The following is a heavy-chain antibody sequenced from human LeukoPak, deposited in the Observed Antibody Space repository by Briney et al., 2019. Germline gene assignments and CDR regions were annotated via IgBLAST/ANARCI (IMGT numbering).Heavy chain of an antibody. CDR1: GFTFRDSA. D-gene: IGHD4-17*01. V-gene: IGHV3-64D*09. J-gene: IGHJ4*02. CDR2: ISSEGGST. CDR3: VKDRCVDY. Sequence: TGGSLRLSCAASGFTFRDSAMSWGRQAPGKGLEYVSSISSEGGSTYYADSVKGRFTISRDNSKNTLYLQMSSLRAEDTALYYCVKDRCVDYWGQGTLVTVSS.